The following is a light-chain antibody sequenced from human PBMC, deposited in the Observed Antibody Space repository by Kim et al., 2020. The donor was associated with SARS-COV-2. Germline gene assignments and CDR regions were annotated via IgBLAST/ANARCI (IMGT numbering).Light chain of an antibody. CDR2: KDS. Sequence: SYELTQPLSVSVALGQTARLTCGGNNIQTKNVHWYRQKPGQAPVLVMYKDSKRPSGIPERFSGSNSGNTATLTITRAQAGDEADYYCQDWDSGTWVFGGG. V-gene: IGLV3-9*01. CDR1: NIQTKN. CDR3: QDWDSGTWV. J-gene: IGLJ3*02.